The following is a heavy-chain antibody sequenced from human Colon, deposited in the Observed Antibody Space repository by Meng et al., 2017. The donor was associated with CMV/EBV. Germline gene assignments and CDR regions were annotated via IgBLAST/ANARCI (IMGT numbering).Heavy chain of an antibody. CDR3: AKDGTTVTPYGYFEN. J-gene: IGHJ1*01. D-gene: IGHD4-17*01. V-gene: IGHV3-23*01. Sequence: GESLKISCAASGFTSSIYAMSWVRPAPGKGLEWVSGISGSGGKTFYSDSVRGRFTSARDNSKTTVYLEMNSLRADDTAVYYCAKDGTTVTPYGYFENWGQGTQVTVSS. CDR1: GFTSSIYA. CDR2: ISGSGGKT.